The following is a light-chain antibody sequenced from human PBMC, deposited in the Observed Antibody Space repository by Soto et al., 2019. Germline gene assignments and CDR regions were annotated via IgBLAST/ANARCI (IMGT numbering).Light chain of an antibody. CDR3: LKHNSYPRK. CDR1: QVIRND. J-gene: IGKJ1*01. CDR2: AAS. V-gene: IGKV1-17*01. Sequence: DIQMTQSPSSLSASVGDRVTITCRASQVIRNDLGCYQQKPGKAPKRLIYAASSLQSEVPSRFSGSGSGTEFTLTISSLQPEDFATYYCLKHNSYPRKFCQGNKVEIK.